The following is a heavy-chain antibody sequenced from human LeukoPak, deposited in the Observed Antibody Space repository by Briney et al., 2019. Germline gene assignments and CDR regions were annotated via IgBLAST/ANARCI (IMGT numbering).Heavy chain of an antibody. CDR2: ISGTGGST. CDR1: GSTFSSYA. J-gene: IGHJ4*02. CDR3: AKETAEMATISHSDY. V-gene: IGHV3-23*01. Sequence: RGSLRLSCAASGSTFSSYAMSWVRQAPGKGLEWVSAISGTGGSTYYADSMKGRFTISRDNSKNTLYLQMNSLRAEDTAVYYCAKETAEMATISHSDYWGQGTLVTVSS. D-gene: IGHD5-24*01.